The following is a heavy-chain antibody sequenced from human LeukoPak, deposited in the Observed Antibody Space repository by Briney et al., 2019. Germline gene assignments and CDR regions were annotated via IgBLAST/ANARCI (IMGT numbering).Heavy chain of an antibody. CDR3: ARDPEVSYGSENYYNGMDV. CDR2: ISAYNGNT. Sequence: GASVKVSCKASGYTFTSYGISWVRQAPGQGLEWMGWISAYNGNTNYAQKFQGGVTMTTDTSTSTAYMELRSLRSDDTAVYYCARDPEVSYGSENYYNGMDVWGQGTTVTVSS. V-gene: IGHV1-18*01. J-gene: IGHJ6*02. D-gene: IGHD3-10*01. CDR1: GYTFTSYG.